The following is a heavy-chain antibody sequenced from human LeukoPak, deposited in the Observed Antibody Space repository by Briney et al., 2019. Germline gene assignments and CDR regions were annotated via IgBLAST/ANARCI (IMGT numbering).Heavy chain of an antibody. V-gene: IGHV3-11*01. J-gene: IGHJ4*02. CDR3: ARVKGSYSNDY. CDR1: GFTFSDYY. CDR2: ISTSGSHT. D-gene: IGHD3-10*01. Sequence: KPGGSLRLSCAASGFTFSDYYMSWLRRAPGKGLEWVSYISTSGSHTYYVDSVKGRITISRDNAKNSLYLQMNSLRVDDTAVYYCARVKGSYSNDYWGQGTLVTVSS.